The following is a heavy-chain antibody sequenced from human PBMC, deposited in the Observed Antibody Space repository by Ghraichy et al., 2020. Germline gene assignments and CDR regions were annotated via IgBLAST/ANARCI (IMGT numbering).Heavy chain of an antibody. J-gene: IGHJ6*02. D-gene: IGHD2-2*01. Sequence: ASVKVSCKASGYTFTSYGISWVRQAPGQGLEWMGWISAYNGNTNYAQKLQGRVTMTTDTSTSTAYMELRSLRSDDTAVYYCARIDIVVVPAASYYYYYGMDVWGQGTTVTVSS. V-gene: IGHV1-18*01. CDR2: ISAYNGNT. CDR3: ARIDIVVVPAASYYYYYGMDV. CDR1: GYTFTSYG.